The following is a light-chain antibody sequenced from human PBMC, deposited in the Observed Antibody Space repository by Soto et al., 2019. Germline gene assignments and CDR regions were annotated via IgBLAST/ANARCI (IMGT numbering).Light chain of an antibody. V-gene: IGLV2-14*01. CDR3: SSYTSISTLGGV. Sequence: QSALTQPASVSGSPGQSITISCTGTSSDVGGYNYVSWYQQHPGKAPKLMIYDVSNRPSGVSNRFSGSKSGNTASLTISGLQAEDEADYYCSSYTSISTLGGVFGTGTKVTVL. CDR1: SSDVGGYNY. J-gene: IGLJ1*01. CDR2: DVS.